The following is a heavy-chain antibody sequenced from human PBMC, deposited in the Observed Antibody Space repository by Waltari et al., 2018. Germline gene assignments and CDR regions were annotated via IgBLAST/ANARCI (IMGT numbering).Heavy chain of an antibody. Sequence: QVQLQQSGPELVKPSQTLSLTCDISGDSISINGVAWNWIRQSPSRGLEWLGRTYYRSKWYNDYAVSVKSRITINPDTSKNQFSLQLNSVTPDDTALYYCARGRNSGFDYWGQGTLVTVSS. CDR1: GDSISINGVA. CDR3: ARGRNSGFDY. CDR2: TYYRSKWYN. J-gene: IGHJ4*02. V-gene: IGHV6-1*01. D-gene: IGHD2-15*01.